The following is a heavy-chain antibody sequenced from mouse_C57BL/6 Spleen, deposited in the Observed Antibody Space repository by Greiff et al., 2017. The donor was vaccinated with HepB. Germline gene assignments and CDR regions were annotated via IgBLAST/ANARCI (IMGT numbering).Heavy chain of an antibody. J-gene: IGHJ3*01. CDR3: TRRDYGYDGPFAY. D-gene: IGHD2-2*01. V-gene: IGHV14-1*01. Sequence: VQLQHSGAELVRPGASVKLSCTASGFNIKDYYMHWVKQRPEPGLEWIGRIDPEDGDTEYAPKFQGKATMTADTSANTAYLQLSSLTSEDTAVYYCTRRDYGYDGPFAYWGQGTLVTVSA. CDR1: GFNIKDYY. CDR2: IDPEDGDT.